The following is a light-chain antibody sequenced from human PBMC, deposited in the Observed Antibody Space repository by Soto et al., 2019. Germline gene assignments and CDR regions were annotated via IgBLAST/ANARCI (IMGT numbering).Light chain of an antibody. CDR1: QSVSSY. CDR2: DAS. J-gene: IGKJ4*01. CDR3: QQRSNWPLT. Sequence: EIVLTQSPATLSLSPGERATLSCRASQSVSSYLAWYQQKPGQAPRLLIYDASNSATGIPARFSGSGSGTGFTLTISSLEPEDFAVYYCQQRSNWPLTFGGGNKVEIK. V-gene: IGKV3-11*01.